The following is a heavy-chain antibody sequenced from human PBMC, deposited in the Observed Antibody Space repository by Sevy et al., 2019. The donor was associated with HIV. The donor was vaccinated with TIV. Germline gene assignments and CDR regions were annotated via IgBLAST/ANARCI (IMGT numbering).Heavy chain of an antibody. CDR1: GFAFYDYS. J-gene: IGHJ4*02. CDR3: AREGCTRPHDY. D-gene: IGHD2-8*01. CDR2: LSFGCGKI. Sequence: GGSLRLSCVASGFAFYDYSMSWIRQAPGKGLEWVATLSFGCGKINYADSVKGRFTISRDNSKNSFYLQMDNLRVEDTALYYCAREGCTRPHDYWCQGTRVTVSS. V-gene: IGHV3-23*01.